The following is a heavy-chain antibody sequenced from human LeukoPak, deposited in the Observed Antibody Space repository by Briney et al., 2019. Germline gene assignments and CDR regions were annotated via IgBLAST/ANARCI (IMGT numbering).Heavy chain of an antibody. CDR1: GFTFSSYS. Sequence: GGSLRLSCAASGFTFSSYSMNWVSQAPGKGLEWVSYISSSSSTIYYADSVKGRFTISRDNAKNSLYLQMNSLRAEDTAVYYCARDGRGYSYGYPLDSWGQGTLVTVSS. CDR3: ARDGRGYSYGYPLDS. CDR2: ISSSSSTI. D-gene: IGHD5-18*01. J-gene: IGHJ4*02. V-gene: IGHV3-48*01.